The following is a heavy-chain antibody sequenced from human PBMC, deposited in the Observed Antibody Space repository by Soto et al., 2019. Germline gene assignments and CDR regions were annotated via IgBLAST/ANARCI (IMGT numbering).Heavy chain of an antibody. CDR1: GFIFSNYA. V-gene: IGHV3-30*03. Sequence: QMQLVESGGGVVQPGNSLRLSCAASGFIFSNYAMHSVRQAPGKGLEWVALISYDGRYIYYADSVKGRFAISRDNSKKTVELLMNSLRREDTAVYYCARDVTDYVLDVWGQGTTVNVSS. D-gene: IGHD3-9*01. CDR3: ARDVTDYVLDV. CDR2: ISYDGRYI. J-gene: IGHJ6*02.